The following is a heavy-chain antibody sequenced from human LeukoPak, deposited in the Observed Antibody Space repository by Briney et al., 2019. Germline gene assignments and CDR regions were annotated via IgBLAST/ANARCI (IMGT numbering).Heavy chain of an antibody. D-gene: IGHD2-2*01. CDR1: GFTFSSYA. CDR3: AKDVSAAITNWFDP. J-gene: IGHJ5*02. V-gene: IGHV3-23*01. CDR2: ISGSGGST. Sequence: GGSLRLSCAASGFTFSSYAMSWVRQAPGKGLEWVSAISGSGGSTYYADSVKGRFTISRDNSKNTLYPQMNSLRAEDTAVYYCAKDVSAAITNWFDPWGQGTLVTVSS.